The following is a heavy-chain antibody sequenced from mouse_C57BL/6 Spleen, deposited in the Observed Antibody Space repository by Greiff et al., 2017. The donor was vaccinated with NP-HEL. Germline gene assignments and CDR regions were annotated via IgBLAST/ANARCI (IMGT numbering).Heavy chain of an antibody. CDR3: ARTGMAY. D-gene: IGHD4-1*01. J-gene: IGHJ3*01. V-gene: IGHV1-54*01. CDR2: INPGSGGT. CDR1: GYAFTNYL. Sequence: VQLQQSGAELVRPGTSVKVSCKASGYAFTNYLIEWVKQRPGQGLEWIGVINPGSGGTNYNEKFKGKATLTADKSSSTAYMQLSSLTSEDSAVYFCARTGMAYWGQGTLVTVSA.